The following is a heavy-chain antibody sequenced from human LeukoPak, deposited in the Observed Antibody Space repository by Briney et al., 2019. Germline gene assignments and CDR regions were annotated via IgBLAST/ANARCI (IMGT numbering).Heavy chain of an antibody. CDR2: IIPILGIA. V-gene: IGHV1-69*04. D-gene: IGHD3-22*01. Sequence: SVKVSCKASGGTFSSYAISWVRQAPGQGLEWMGRIIPILGIANYAQKFQGRVTITANKSTSTAYMELSSLRSEDTAVYYCARVVDYYDSSGYLGYWGQGTLVAVSS. CDR1: GGTFSSYA. CDR3: ARVVDYYDSSGYLGY. J-gene: IGHJ4*02.